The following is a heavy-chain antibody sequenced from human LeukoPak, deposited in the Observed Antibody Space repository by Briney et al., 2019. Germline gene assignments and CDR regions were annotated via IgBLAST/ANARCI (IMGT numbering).Heavy chain of an antibody. V-gene: IGHV3-66*01. J-gene: IGHJ4*02. CDR3: ARGGYYDSSGSFDY. Sequence: GGSLRLSCAASGFTVSSNYMSWVRQAPGKGLEWVSVIYSGGSTYYADSVKGRFTISRDNSKNTLYLQMNSLRAEDTAVYYCARGGYYDSSGSFDYWGQGTLATVSS. D-gene: IGHD3-22*01. CDR2: IYSGGST. CDR1: GFTVSSNY.